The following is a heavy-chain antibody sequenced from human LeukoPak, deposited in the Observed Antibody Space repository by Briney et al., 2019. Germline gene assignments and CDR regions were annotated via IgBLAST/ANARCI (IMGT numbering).Heavy chain of an antibody. CDR2: IYGGGGES. D-gene: IGHD7-27*01. J-gene: IGHJ4*02. V-gene: IGHV3-23*01. CDR1: GFTFSTYS. Sequence: TGGSLRLSCAASGFTFSTYSMRWVRQAPGKGLEWVAGIYGGGGESFYADSVKGRFTISRDNSKNTLFLHLDSLRAEDTALYYCAKDLKPVGVWGFDYWGQGTLVTVSS. CDR3: AKDLKPVGVWGFDY.